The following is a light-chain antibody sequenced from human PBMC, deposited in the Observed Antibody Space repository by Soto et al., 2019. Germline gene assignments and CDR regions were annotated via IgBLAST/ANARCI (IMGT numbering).Light chain of an antibody. CDR1: QGISSW. CDR3: QQANSFPHT. CDR2: YAS. V-gene: IGKV1-12*01. Sequence: DIQMTQSPSSVSASVGDRVSINCRASQGISSWLAWYQQKPGKAPKLLISYASTLQSGVPSRFTGSGSGTNFTLTINSLRAEDFATYYCQQANSFPHTFGQGTKVDIK. J-gene: IGKJ2*01.